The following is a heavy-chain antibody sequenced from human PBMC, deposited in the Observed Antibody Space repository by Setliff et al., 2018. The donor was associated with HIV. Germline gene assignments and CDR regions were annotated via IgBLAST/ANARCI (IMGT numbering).Heavy chain of an antibody. V-gene: IGHV4-61*02. Sequence: ASETLSLTCNVSGGSISSGSYYWTWIRQPAGKGLEWIGRIYTSGSTNYNPSLKSRVTMSVDTSKSQFSLNLSSVTAADTAVYYCARSLDYSGSGSYYVGWFDLWGQGIPVTVSS. CDR2: IYTSGST. CDR3: ARSLDYSGSGSYYVGWFDL. CDR1: GGSISSGSYY. D-gene: IGHD3-10*01. J-gene: IGHJ5*02.